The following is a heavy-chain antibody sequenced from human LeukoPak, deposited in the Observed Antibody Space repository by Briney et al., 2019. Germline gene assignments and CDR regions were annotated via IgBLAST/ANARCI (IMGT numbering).Heavy chain of an antibody. CDR3: IGTYYYGSGSYSYGMDV. Sequence: ASVKVSCKASGYTFTSYGISWVRQAPGQGLEWMGWISAYNGNTNYAQKLQGRVTMTTDTSTSTAYMELSSLRSEDTAVYYCIGTYYYGSGSYSYGMDVWGQGTTVTVSS. CDR2: ISAYNGNT. J-gene: IGHJ6*02. CDR1: GYTFTSYG. V-gene: IGHV1-18*01. D-gene: IGHD3-10*01.